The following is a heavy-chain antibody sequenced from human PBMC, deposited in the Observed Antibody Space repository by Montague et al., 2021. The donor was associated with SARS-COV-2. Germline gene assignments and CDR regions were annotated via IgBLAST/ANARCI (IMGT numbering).Heavy chain of an antibody. CDR3: ARIAMAATFDS. CDR1: GGSISPYY. Sequence: SETLSLTCTVSGGSISPYYWNWIRQPPGKGLEGIGYIYYTGGTKYNPSLKSRGSMSVDTSKNQFSLRLTSVGAADTAVYYCARIAMAATFDSWGQGALVTVSS. D-gene: IGHD6-19*01. J-gene: IGHJ4*02. CDR2: IYYTGGT. V-gene: IGHV4-59*13.